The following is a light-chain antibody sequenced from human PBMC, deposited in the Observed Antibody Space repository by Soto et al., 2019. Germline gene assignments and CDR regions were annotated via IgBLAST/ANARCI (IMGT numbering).Light chain of an antibody. J-gene: IGLJ2*01. CDR1: SSDVGGYNY. CDR3: CSYAGSYTLV. CDR2: DVS. Sequence: QSALTQPRSVSGSPGQSVTISCTGSSSDVGGYNYVSWYQQHPGKAPKLMIYDVSKRPSGAPDRFSGSKSGNTASLTISGLQAEDEADYSCCSYAGSYTLVFGGGTQPTVL. V-gene: IGLV2-11*01.